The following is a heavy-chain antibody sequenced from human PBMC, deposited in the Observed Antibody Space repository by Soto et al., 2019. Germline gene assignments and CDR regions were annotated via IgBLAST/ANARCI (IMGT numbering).Heavy chain of an antibody. CDR2: IRSKSYGGTT. V-gene: IGHV3-49*04. J-gene: IGHJ6*02. CDR3: ARLDYYDRSGAYSGMDV. Sequence: GGSLRLSCTASGFIFDEYAMTWVRQAPGKGLEWVGFIRSKSYGGTTEYAASVKGRFTISRDDSKTIAYLQMNSLKTEDTGVYFCARLDYYDRSGAYSGMDVWGQGTTVTVSS. CDR1: GFIFDEYA. D-gene: IGHD3-22*01.